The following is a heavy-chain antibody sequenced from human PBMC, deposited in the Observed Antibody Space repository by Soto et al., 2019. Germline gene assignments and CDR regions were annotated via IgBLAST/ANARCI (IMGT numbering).Heavy chain of an antibody. V-gene: IGHV4-30-4*01. D-gene: IGHD6-13*01. CDR3: AREVAAAGYDAFDI. Sequence: SETLSLTCTVSGGSISSGDYYWSWIRQPPGKGLEWIGYIYYSGSTYYNPSLKSRVTISVDTSKNQFSLKLSSVTAADTAVYYCAREVAAAGYDAFDIWGQGTMVTVSS. J-gene: IGHJ3*02. CDR2: IYYSGST. CDR1: GGSISSGDYY.